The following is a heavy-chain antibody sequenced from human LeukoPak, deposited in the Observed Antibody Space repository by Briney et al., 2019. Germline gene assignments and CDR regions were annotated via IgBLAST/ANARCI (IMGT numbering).Heavy chain of an antibody. CDR2: VFYSGST. D-gene: IGHD3-16*02. Sequence: SETLSLTCTVSGGSISSYYWSWIRQPPGEGLEWIGSVFYSGSTNYNPSLKSRVTISVDTSKSQFSLKMTSVTAADTAVYHCARAGRLWGTYRPYWYFDLWGRGTLVTVSS. J-gene: IGHJ2*01. CDR3: ARAGRLWGTYRPYWYFDL. V-gene: IGHV4-59*01. CDR1: GGSISSYY.